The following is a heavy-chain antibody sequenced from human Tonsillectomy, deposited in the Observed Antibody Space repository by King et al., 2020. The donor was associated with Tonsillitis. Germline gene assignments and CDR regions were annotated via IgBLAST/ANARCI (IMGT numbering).Heavy chain of an antibody. Sequence: QLVQSGAEVKKPGASVKVSCKASGYTFTSYDINWVRQATGQGLEWMGWMNPTRGNTVFAQKDQGRVTMTRNTSISTAYMELSSLRSEDTAVYYCARAKRGYSGYALDYWGQGTLVTVSS. J-gene: IGHJ4*02. CDR2: MNPTRGNT. CDR3: ARAKRGYSGYALDY. V-gene: IGHV1-8*01. D-gene: IGHD5-12*01. CDR1: GYTFTSYD.